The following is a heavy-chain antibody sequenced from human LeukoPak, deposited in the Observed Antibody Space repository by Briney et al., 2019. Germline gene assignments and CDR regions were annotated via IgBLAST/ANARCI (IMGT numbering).Heavy chain of an antibody. CDR2: INHSGST. CDR1: GGSFSGYY. J-gene: IGHJ4*02. D-gene: IGHD1-26*01. CDR3: ARRGGSYLIYFDY. V-gene: IGHV4-34*01. Sequence: PSETLSLTCAVYGGSFSGYYWSWIRQPPWKGLEWIGEINHSGSTNYNPSLKSRVTISVDTSKNQFSLKLSSVTAADTAVYYCARRGGSYLIYFDYWGQGTLVTVSS.